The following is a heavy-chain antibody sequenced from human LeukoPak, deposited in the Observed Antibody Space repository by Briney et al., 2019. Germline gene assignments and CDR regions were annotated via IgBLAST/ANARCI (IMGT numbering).Heavy chain of an antibody. Sequence: GGSLRLSCAASGFTFSSYWMSWVRQAPGKGLEWVSYISSSGSTIYYADSVKGRFTISRDNAKNSLYLQMNSLRAEDTAVYYCARDATTVTTPNWFDPWGQGTLVTVSS. CDR2: ISSSGSTI. CDR3: ARDATTVTTPNWFDP. CDR1: GFTFSSYW. V-gene: IGHV3-48*04. D-gene: IGHD4-17*01. J-gene: IGHJ5*02.